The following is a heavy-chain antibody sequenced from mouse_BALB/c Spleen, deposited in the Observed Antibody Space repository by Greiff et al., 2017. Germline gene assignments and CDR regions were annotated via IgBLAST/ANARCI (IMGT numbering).Heavy chain of an antibody. V-gene: IGHV2-6-7*01. CDR2: IWGDGST. D-gene: IGHD2-1*01. CDR3: ARELYYGKRYFDV. J-gene: IGHJ1*01. CDR1: GFSLTGYG. Sequence: VMLVESGPGLVAPSQSLSITCTVSGFSLTGYGVNWVRQPPGKGLEWLGMIWGDGSTDYNSALKSRLSISKDNSKSQVFLKMNSLQTDDTARYYCARELYYGKRYFDVWGAGTTVTVSS.